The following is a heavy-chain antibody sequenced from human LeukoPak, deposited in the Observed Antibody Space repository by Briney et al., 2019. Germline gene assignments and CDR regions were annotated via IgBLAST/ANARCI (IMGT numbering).Heavy chain of an antibody. CDR3: ARGDYYDSSGNPFDY. D-gene: IGHD3-22*01. J-gene: IGHJ4*02. CDR2: IIPIFGTA. Sequence: SVKVSCKASGGTFSSYAISWVRQAPAQGLEGMGGIIPIFGTANYAQKFQGRVTITADESTSTAYMELSSLRSEDTAVYYCARGDYYDSSGNPFDYWGQGTLVTVSS. V-gene: IGHV1-69*01. CDR1: GGTFSSYA.